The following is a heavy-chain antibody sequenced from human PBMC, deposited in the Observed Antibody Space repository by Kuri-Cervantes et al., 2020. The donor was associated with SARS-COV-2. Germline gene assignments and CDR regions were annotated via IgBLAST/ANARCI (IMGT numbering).Heavy chain of an antibody. CDR2: IRYDGSNK. CDR1: GFTFSSYG. V-gene: IGHV3-30*02. J-gene: IGHJ4*02. CDR3: ARRRGGTDPFDY. D-gene: IGHD1-26*01. Sequence: GESLKISCAASGFTFSSYGMHWVRQAPGKGLEWVAFIRYDGSNKYYADSVKGRFTISRDNSKNTLYLQMNSLRAEDTALYHCARRRGGTDPFDYWGQGTLVTVSS.